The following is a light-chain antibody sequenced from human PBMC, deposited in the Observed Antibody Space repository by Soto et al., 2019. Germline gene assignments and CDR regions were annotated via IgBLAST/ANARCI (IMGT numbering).Light chain of an antibody. Sequence: DIVMPPSPDSLAVSLGERATINCKSSQSVLYSSTNKNYLAWYQQKPGQPPKLLIYWASTRGSGVPDRFSGSGSGTDFTLTISSLQAEDVAVYYCQQYYSTPRTFGQGTKVDIK. J-gene: IGKJ1*01. CDR3: QQYYSTPRT. CDR1: QSVLYSSTNKNY. V-gene: IGKV4-1*01. CDR2: WAS.